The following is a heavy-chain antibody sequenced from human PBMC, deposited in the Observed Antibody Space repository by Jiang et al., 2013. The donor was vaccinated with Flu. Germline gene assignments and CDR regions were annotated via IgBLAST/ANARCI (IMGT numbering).Heavy chain of an antibody. Sequence: GAEVKKPGESLKISCKGSGYSFTSYWIGWVRQMPGKGLEWMGIIYPGDSDTRYSPSFQGQVTISADKSISTAYLQWSSLKASDTAMYYCARWGDYYGSGSREFDYWGQGTLVTVSS. D-gene: IGHD3-10*01. J-gene: IGHJ4*02. CDR1: GYSFTSYW. CDR2: IYPGDSDT. CDR3: ARWGDYYGSGSREFDY. V-gene: IGHV5-51*01.